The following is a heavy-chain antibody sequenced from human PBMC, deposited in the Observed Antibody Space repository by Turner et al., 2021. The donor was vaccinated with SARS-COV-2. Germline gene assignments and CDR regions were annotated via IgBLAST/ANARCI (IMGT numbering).Heavy chain of an antibody. V-gene: IGHV1-24*01. CDR2: IDPKYGET. J-gene: IGHJ3*02. CDR3: ATCRDGYNRGAFDI. D-gene: IGHD5-12*01. Sequence: HVQLVHSWAEVKNPGASVKVSCKVSGYTLTELSMHSGRQAPGKGLELMGGIDPKYGETNSAQKLQGSINMTEDTSEEKANMELSSPGYEDTAVYYSATCRDGYNRGAFDIWGQGTMVTVSS. CDR1: GYTLTELS.